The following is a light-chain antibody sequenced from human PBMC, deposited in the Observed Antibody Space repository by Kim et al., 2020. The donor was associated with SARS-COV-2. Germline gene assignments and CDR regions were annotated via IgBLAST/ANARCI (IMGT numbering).Light chain of an antibody. Sequence: DIQMTQSPFSLSASVGDRVTITCRASQSISSYLNWYQQKPGKAPKVLIYAASSLQSGVPSRFSGSGSGTDFTLTISSLQPEDFATYYCQQSYSTPYTFGQGTKLENK. CDR2: AAS. CDR3: QQSYSTPYT. CDR1: QSISSY. V-gene: IGKV1-39*01. J-gene: IGKJ2*01.